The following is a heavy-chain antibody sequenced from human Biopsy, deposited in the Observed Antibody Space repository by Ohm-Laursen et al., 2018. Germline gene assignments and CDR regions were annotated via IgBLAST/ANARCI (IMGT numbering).Heavy chain of an antibody. V-gene: IGHV1-18*01. Sequence: ASVKVSCKASGYNFNSYGISWVRQAPGQGLEWMGRISGNNGNTLYAQKFQHRVTMTTDTSTSTAYMELRSLTSDDTAVYYCARISITRLLDYWGQGTLVTVSS. CDR1: GYNFNSYG. D-gene: IGHD3-3*01. J-gene: IGHJ4*02. CDR3: ARISITRLLDY. CDR2: ISGNNGNT.